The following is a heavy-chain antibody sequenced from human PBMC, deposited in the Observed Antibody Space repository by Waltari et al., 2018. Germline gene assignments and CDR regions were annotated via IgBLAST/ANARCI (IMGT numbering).Heavy chain of an antibody. J-gene: IGHJ3*02. CDR1: GFIFSDAW. CDR3: TTRTWTEMFDI. Sequence: EVQLVESGGGFIKPGGSLRLSCAASGFIFSDAWMSWVRPAPGKGPEWIGRIKSRADGGTADYAAPVKGRFTISRDDSKNTLYLQMNSLKTEDAAVYYCTTRTWTEMFDIWGQGTMVTVSS. CDR2: IKSRADGGTA. V-gene: IGHV3-15*01. D-gene: IGHD1-1*01.